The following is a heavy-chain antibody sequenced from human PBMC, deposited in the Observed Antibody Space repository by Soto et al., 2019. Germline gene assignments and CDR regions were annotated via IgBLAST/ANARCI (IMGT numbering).Heavy chain of an antibody. Sequence: QVQLVQSGAEVKKPGSSVKVSCKASGGTFSSYTISWVRQAPGQGLEWMGRIIPILGIANYAQKFQGRVTITADKATSTAYMELSSLRSEDTAVYYCASQGGAIYYGMDVWGQGTTVTVSS. CDR3: ASQGGAIYYGMDV. CDR1: GGTFSSYT. J-gene: IGHJ6*02. D-gene: IGHD3-16*01. V-gene: IGHV1-69*02. CDR2: IIPILGIA.